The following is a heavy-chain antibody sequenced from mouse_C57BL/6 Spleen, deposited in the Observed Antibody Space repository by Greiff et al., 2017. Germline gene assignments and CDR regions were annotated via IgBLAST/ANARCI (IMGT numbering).Heavy chain of an antibody. Sequence: EVNVVESEGGLVQPGSSMKLSCTASGFTFSDYYMAWVRQVPEKGLEWVANINYDGSSTYYLDSLKSRFIISRDNAKNILYLQMSSLKSEDTATYYCARERVYRGFDYWGQGTTLTVSS. V-gene: IGHV5-16*01. CDR1: GFTFSDYY. CDR2: INYDGSST. J-gene: IGHJ2*01. CDR3: ARERVYRGFDY.